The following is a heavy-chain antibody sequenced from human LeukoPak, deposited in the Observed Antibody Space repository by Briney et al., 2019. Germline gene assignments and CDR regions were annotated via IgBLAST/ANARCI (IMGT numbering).Heavy chain of an antibody. CDR1: GFTFSSYG. CDR3: AKDGHDSSGYYSDY. D-gene: IGHD3-22*01. J-gene: IGHJ4*02. CDR2: ISYDGSNK. Sequence: GGSLRLSCAASGFTFSSYGMHWVRQAPGQGLQWVAVISYDGSNKYYPDSVKGRFTISRDNSKNTLYLQMNSLRVEDTAVYYCAKDGHDSSGYYSDYWGQGTLVTVSS. V-gene: IGHV3-30*19.